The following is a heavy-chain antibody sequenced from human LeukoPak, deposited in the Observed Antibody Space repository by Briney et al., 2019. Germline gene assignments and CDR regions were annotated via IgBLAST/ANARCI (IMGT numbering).Heavy chain of an antibody. V-gene: IGHV3-7*01. CDR2: IKEDGSEK. D-gene: IGHD3-3*01. Sequence: GGSLRLSCAASGFTFSSYWMSWVRQAPGKGLEWVANIKEDGSEKYHVDSVRGRFTISRDNAKNSLYLQMNSLRVEDTSVYYCARGGGRFLEPWGQGTLVTVSS. J-gene: IGHJ4*02. CDR1: GFTFSSYW. CDR3: ARGGGRFLEP.